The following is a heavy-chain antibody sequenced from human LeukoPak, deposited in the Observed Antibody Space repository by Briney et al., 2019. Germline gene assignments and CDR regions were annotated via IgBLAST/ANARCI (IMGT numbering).Heavy chain of an antibody. D-gene: IGHD6-19*01. CDR2: ISGSGGST. Sequence: GGCLRLSCAASGFTFSSYAMSWVREAPGKGLEWVSAISGSGGSTYYADSVKGRFTISRDNTKNRLYLQMNSLRAEDTAVYYCAKVASNSGKGGAFDIWGQGTMVTVSS. CDR1: GFTFSSYA. V-gene: IGHV3-23*01. J-gene: IGHJ3*02. CDR3: AKVASNSGKGGAFDI.